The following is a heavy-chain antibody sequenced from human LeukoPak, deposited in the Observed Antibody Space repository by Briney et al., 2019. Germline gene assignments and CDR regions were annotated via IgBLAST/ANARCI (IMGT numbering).Heavy chain of an antibody. CDR3: ARAVRYDYVWGSYLDY. Sequence: HPGGSLRLSCAASGFTFSSYEMNWVRQAPGKGLEWVSYISSSGSTIHYADSVKGRFTISRDNAKNSLYLQMNSLRAEDTAVYYCARAVRYDYVWGSYLDYWGQGTLVTVSS. CDR2: ISSSGSTI. J-gene: IGHJ4*02. V-gene: IGHV3-48*03. CDR1: GFTFSSYE. D-gene: IGHD3-16*02.